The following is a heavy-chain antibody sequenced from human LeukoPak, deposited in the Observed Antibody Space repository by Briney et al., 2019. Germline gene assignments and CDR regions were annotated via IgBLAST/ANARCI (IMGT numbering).Heavy chain of an antibody. CDR2: IYHSGST. CDR3: ARQRLLWFGELSI. J-gene: IGHJ4*02. Sequence: PSGTLSLTCAVSGGSISSSNWWSWVRQPPGKGLEWIGEIYHSGSTNYNPSLKSRVTISVDTSKNQFSLKLSSVTAADTAVYYCARQRLLWFGELSIWGQGTLVTVSS. V-gene: IGHV4-4*02. CDR1: GGSISSSNW. D-gene: IGHD3-10*01.